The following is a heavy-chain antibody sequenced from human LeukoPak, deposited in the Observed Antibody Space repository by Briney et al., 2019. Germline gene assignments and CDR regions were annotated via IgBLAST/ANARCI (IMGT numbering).Heavy chain of an antibody. CDR3: ARYGSGSYYSPRSPFDY. Sequence: PSETLSLTCTVSGGSISSSSYYWGWTRQPPGKGLEWIGSIYYSGSTYYNPSLKSRVTISVDTSKNQFSLKLSSVTAADTAVYYCARYGSGSYYSPRSPFDYWGQGTLVTVSS. D-gene: IGHD3-10*01. J-gene: IGHJ4*02. V-gene: IGHV4-39*07. CDR1: GGSISSSSYY. CDR2: IYYSGST.